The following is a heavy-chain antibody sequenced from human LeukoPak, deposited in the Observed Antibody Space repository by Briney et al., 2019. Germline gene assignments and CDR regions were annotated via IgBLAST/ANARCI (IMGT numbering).Heavy chain of an antibody. CDR1: GFTFSSYG. V-gene: IGHV3-30*18. CDR2: ISYDGSNK. CDR3: AKTRQWLVPERGMDV. J-gene: IGHJ6*02. Sequence: GRSLRLSCAASGFTFSSYGMHWVRQAPGKGLEWVAVISYDGSNKYYADSVKGRFTISRDNSKNTLYLQMNSLRAEDTAVYYCAKTRQWLVPERGMDVWGRGTTVTVSS. D-gene: IGHD6-19*01.